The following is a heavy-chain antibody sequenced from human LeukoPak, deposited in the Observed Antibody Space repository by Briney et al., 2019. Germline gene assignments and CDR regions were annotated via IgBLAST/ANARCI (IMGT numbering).Heavy chain of an antibody. V-gene: IGHV4-59*01. CDR1: GGSISSYY. CDR2: IYYSGST. D-gene: IGHD5-18*01. CDR3: ARTDPVDTAMVYDY. J-gene: IGHJ4*02. Sequence: PSETLSLTCTVSGGSISSYYWSWIRQPPGKGLEWIWYIYYSGSTNYNPSLKSRVTISVDTSKNQFSLKLSSVTAADTAVYYCARTDPVDTAMVYDYWGQGTLVTVSS.